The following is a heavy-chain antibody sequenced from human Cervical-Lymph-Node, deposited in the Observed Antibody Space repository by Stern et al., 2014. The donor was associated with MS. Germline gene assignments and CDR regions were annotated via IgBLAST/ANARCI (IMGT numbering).Heavy chain of an antibody. Sequence: QVQLVESGPEVKKPGASVKVSCKAYGSTFPTYGIYWVRQAPGQGLEGMGWIRDYNGDTNYAQKFQGRVTMTKETSMTTAYMEWSSLTSDDTTVYYCAQSLSYYGMDVWGQGTTVTVSS. CDR2: IRDYNGDT. D-gene: IGHD2-21*01. J-gene: IGHJ6*02. CDR1: GSTFPTYG. CDR3: AQSLSYYGMDV. V-gene: IGHV1-18*04.